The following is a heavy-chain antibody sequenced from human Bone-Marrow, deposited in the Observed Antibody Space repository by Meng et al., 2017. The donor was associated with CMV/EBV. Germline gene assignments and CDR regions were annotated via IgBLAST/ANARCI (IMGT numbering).Heavy chain of an antibody. CDR1: GGSISSSNW. CDR3: ARGRAAGYYYYYGMDV. Sequence: SETLSLTCVVSGGSISSSNWWTWVRQPPGKGLEWIGEINHSGSTNYNPSLKSRVTISVDTSKNQFSLKLSSVTAADTAVYYCARGRAAGYYYYYGMDVWGQGTTVTVSS. V-gene: IGHV4-4*02. CDR2: INHSGST. J-gene: IGHJ6*02. D-gene: IGHD6-13*01.